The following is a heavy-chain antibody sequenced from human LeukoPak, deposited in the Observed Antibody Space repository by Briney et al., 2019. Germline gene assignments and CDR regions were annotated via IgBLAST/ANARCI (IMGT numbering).Heavy chain of an antibody. J-gene: IGHJ4*02. V-gene: IGHV4-34*01. D-gene: IGHD3-10*01. CDR1: GGSFSGYY. CDR2: INHSGST. CDR3: ARSLLWFGSHFDY. Sequence: SEIPSLTCAVYGGSFSGYYWSWIRQPPGKGLEWIGEINHSGSTNYNPSLKSRVTISVDTSKNQFSLKLSSVTAADTAVYYCARSLLWFGSHFDYWGQGTLVTVSS.